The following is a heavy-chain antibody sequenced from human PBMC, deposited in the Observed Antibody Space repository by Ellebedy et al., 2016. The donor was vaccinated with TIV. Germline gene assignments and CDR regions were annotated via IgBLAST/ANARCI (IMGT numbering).Heavy chain of an antibody. CDR3: ARRMGY. CDR1: GFTFSSYA. Sequence: PGGSLRLSCAASGFTFSSYAMSWVRQAPGKGLEWVSVIYSGGSTYYADSVKGRFTISRDNSKNTLDLQMHSLRAEDTAVYYCARRMGYWGRGVLVTVSS. CDR2: IYSGGST. V-gene: IGHV3-66*01. J-gene: IGHJ4*02. D-gene: IGHD2-15*01.